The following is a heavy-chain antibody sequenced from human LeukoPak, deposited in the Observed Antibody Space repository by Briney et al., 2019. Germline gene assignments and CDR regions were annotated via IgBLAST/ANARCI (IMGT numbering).Heavy chain of an antibody. CDR1: GVSVSSGTYY. J-gene: IGHJ3*02. CDR3: TRSTNLEAFDI. Sequence: SETLSLTCTVSGVSVSSGTYYWSWIRQPPGKGLEWIVYIYYSGSTNYNPSLKSRVTISVDTSKNQCSLKLSSVTTADTAVYYCTRSTNLEAFDIWGQGTMVTVSS. D-gene: IGHD2-8*01. CDR2: IYYSGST. V-gene: IGHV4-61*01.